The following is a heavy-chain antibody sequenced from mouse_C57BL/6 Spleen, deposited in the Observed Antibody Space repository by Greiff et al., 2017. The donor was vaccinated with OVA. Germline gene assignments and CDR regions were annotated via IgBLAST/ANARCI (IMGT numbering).Heavy chain of an antibody. Sequence: QVQLKESGAELVKPGASVKISCKASGYAFSSYWMNWVKQRPGKGLEWIGQIYPGDGDTNYNGKFKGKATLTADKSSSTAYMQLSSLTSEDSAVYFCARRITTVVADWYFDVWGTGTTVTVSS. CDR1: GYAFSSYW. J-gene: IGHJ1*03. CDR2: IYPGDGDT. V-gene: IGHV1-80*01. D-gene: IGHD1-1*01. CDR3: ARRITTVVADWYFDV.